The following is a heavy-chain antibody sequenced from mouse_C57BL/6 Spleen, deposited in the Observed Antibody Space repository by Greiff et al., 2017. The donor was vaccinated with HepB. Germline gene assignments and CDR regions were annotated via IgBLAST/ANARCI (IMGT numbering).Heavy chain of an antibody. D-gene: IGHD1-1*01. CDR3: ASHEGGFYYYGSGWYFDV. Sequence: QVQLQQSGAELVKPGASVKLSCKASGYTFTEYTIHWVKQRSGQGLEWIGWFYPGSGSIKYNEKFKDKATLTADKSSSTVYMELSRLTSEDSAVYFCASHEGGFYYYGSGWYFDVWGTGTTVTVSS. CDR1: GYTFTEYT. V-gene: IGHV1-62-2*01. CDR2: FYPGSGSI. J-gene: IGHJ1*03.